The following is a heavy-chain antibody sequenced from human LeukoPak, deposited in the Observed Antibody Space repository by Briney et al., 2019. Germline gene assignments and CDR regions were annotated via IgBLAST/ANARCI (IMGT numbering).Heavy chain of an antibody. CDR3: ARFYGLGTWNDAFDI. CDR1: AFTFSDYY. D-gene: IGHD3-10*01. V-gene: IGHV3-11*03. Sequence: GGSLRLACAASAFTFSDYYMSWIRQAPGKGLDWVSYISTGSHYTNYAEAVKGRFTISRDDARNSLFLQITSLRAEDMAVYYCARFYGLGTWNDAFDIWGQGTMVTVSS. CDR2: ISTGSHYT. J-gene: IGHJ3*02.